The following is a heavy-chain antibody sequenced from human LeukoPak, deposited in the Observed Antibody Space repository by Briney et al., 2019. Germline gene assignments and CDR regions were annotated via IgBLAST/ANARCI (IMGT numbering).Heavy chain of an antibody. D-gene: IGHD3-3*01. Sequence: GASVKVSCKASGYTFTSYGISWVRQAPGQGLEWMGWISAYNGNTNYAQKLQGRVTMTTDTSTSTAYMELSSLRSEDTAVYYCARKDSYDFWSGYYSPLNYYYYYYYMDVWGKGTTVTVSS. CDR2: ISAYNGNT. CDR3: ARKDSYDFWSGYYSPLNYYYYYYYMDV. J-gene: IGHJ6*03. CDR1: GYTFTSYG. V-gene: IGHV1-18*01.